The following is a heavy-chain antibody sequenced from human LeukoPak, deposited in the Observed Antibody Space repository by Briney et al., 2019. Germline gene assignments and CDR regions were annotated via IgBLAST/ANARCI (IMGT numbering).Heavy chain of an antibody. CDR2: IWYDGSNK. D-gene: IGHD5-12*01. CDR1: GFTFSSYG. V-gene: IGHV3-33*01. CDR3: ARERSIVATFDY. Sequence: GGSLRLSCAASGFTFSSYGMHWVRQAPGKGLEWVAVIWYDGSNKYYADSVKGRFTISRDNSENTLYLQMNSLRAEDTAVYYCARERSIVATFDYWGQGTLVTVSS. J-gene: IGHJ4*02.